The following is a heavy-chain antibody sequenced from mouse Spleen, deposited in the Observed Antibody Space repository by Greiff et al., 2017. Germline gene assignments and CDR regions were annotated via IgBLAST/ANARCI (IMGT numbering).Heavy chain of an antibody. CDR1: GFNIKDTY. D-gene: IGHD1-1*01. CDR3: ARRLRVAMDY. CDR2: IDPANGNT. J-gene: IGHJ4*01. Sequence: EVKLVESGAELVKPGASVKLSCTASGFNIKDTYMHWVKQRPEQGLEWIGRIDPANGNTKYDPKFQGKATITADTSSNTTYLQLSSLTSEDTAVYYCARRLRVAMDYWGQGTSVTVSS. V-gene: IGHV14-3*02.